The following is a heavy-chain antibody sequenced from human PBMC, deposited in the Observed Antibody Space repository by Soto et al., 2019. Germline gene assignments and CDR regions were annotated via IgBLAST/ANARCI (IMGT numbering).Heavy chain of an antibody. CDR2: IYYSGST. J-gene: IGHJ5*02. CDR1: GGSISSGDYY. V-gene: IGHV4-30-4*01. Sequence: SETLSLTCTVSGGSISSGDYYWSWIRQPPGKGLEWIGYIYYSGSTYYNPSLKSRVTISVDTSKNQFSLKLSSVTAADTAVYYCAREVVDGDCSSTSCYGGSWYNWFDPWGQGTLVTVSS. D-gene: IGHD2-2*01. CDR3: AREVVDGDCSSTSCYGGSWYNWFDP.